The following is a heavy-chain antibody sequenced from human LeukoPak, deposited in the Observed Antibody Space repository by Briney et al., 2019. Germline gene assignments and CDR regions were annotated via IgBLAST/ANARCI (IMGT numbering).Heavy chain of an antibody. CDR2: IYYSGST. Sequence: SETLSLTCAVSGGSISSGGYSWSWIRQPPGKGLEWIGYIYYSGSTNYNPSLKSRVTISVDTSKNQFSLKLSSVTAADTAVYYCAREGTYYDSSGYSEDAFDIWGQGTMVTVSS. J-gene: IGHJ3*02. D-gene: IGHD3-22*01. CDR3: AREGTYYDSSGYSEDAFDI. V-gene: IGHV4-61*08. CDR1: GGSISSGGYS.